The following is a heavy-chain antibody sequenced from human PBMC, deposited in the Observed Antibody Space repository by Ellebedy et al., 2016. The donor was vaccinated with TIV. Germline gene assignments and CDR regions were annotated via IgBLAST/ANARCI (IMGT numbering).Heavy chain of an antibody. CDR2: INSSGGST. D-gene: IGHD3-10*01. CDR3: ARDLEPYYYGSGSYYRLDY. J-gene: IGHJ4*02. V-gene: IGHV1-46*01. CDR1: GYTFTSYY. Sequence: AASVKVSCKASGYTFTSYYMHWARQAPGQGLEWMGKINSSGGSTSYAQKFQGRVTMTRDTSTSTVYMELSSLRSEDTAVYYCARDLEPYYYGSGSYYRLDYWGQGTLVTVSS.